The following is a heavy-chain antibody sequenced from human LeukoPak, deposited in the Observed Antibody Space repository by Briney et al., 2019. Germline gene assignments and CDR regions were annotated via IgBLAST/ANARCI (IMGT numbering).Heavy chain of an antibody. CDR1: GGSISSYY. V-gene: IGHV4-59*08. CDR2: IYYSGST. J-gene: IGHJ5*02. CDR3: ARMADYGSESYGVNWFDP. Sequence: SETLSLTCTVSGGSISSYYWSWIRQPPGKGLEWIGYIYYSGSTNYNPSLKSRVTISVDTSKNQFSLKLSSVTAADTAVYYCARMADYGSESYGVNWFDPWGQGTLVTVSS. D-gene: IGHD3-10*01.